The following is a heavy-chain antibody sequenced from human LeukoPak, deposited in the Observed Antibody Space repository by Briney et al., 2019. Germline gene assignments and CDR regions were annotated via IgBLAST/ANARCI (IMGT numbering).Heavy chain of an antibody. J-gene: IGHJ6*03. D-gene: IGHD6-6*01. Sequence: GGSLRLSCAASGFTFDDYAMHWVRQAPGKGLEWVSLISWDGGSTYYADSVKVRFTISRDNSKNSLYLQMNSLRAEDTALYYCAKDIASRSYYYYYMDVWGKGTTVTVSS. V-gene: IGHV3-43D*03. CDR1: GFTFDDYA. CDR3: AKDIASRSYYYYYMDV. CDR2: ISWDGGST.